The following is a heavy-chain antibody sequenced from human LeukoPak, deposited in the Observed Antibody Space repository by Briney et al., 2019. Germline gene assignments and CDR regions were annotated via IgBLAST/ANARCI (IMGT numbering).Heavy chain of an antibody. D-gene: IGHD3-9*01. CDR2: IYYSGST. Sequence: SETLCLTCTVSGGSISSSSYYWGWIRQPPGEGLEWIGSIYYSGSTYYNPSLKSRVTISVDTSKNQFSLKLSSVTAADTAVYYCARETYYDILCGMDVWGQGTTVTVSS. CDR1: GGSISSSSYY. J-gene: IGHJ6*02. CDR3: ARETYYDILCGMDV. V-gene: IGHV4-39*02.